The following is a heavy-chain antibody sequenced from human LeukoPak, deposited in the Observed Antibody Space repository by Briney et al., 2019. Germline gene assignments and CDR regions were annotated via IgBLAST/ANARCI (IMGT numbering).Heavy chain of an antibody. J-gene: IGHJ4*02. V-gene: IGHV4-39*01. CDR2: IYYTGNT. D-gene: IGHD3/OR15-3a*01. CDR3: ARQTGSGLFTLP. Sequence: SETLSLTCTVSGVSISSSNSYWGWIRQPPGKGLEWIGSIYYTGNTYYNASLKSRVTISIDTSKNQISLRLTSVTATDTAVYYCARQTGSGLFTLPGGQGTLVTVSS. CDR1: GVSISSSNSY.